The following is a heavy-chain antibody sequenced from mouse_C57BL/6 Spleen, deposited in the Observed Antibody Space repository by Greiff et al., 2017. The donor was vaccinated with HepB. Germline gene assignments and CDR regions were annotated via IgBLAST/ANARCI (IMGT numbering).Heavy chain of an antibody. J-gene: IGHJ1*03. CDR2: IHPNSGST. CDR1: GYTFTSYW. D-gene: IGHD2-3*01. Sequence: QVQLKQPGAELVKPGASVKLSCKASGYTFTSYWMHWVKQRPGQGLEWIGMIHPNSGSTNYNEKFKSKATLTVDKSSSTAYMQLSSLTSEDSAVYYCARLVTTGYWYFDVWGTGTTVTDSS. V-gene: IGHV1-64*01. CDR3: ARLVTTGYWYFDV.